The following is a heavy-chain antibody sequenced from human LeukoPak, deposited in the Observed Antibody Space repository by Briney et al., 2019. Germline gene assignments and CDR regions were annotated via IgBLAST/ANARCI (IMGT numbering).Heavy chain of an antibody. J-gene: IGHJ4*02. CDR2: MKSNNGHT. CDR3: ARGPPNWGMVGY. Sequence: ASVKVSCKASGYTFTSFDFNWVQQATGQGLEWMGWMKSNNGHTGYAQKFQGRVTMTRDTSISTAYMELSSLTFEDTAVYYCARGPPNWGMVGYWGQGTLVTVPS. D-gene: IGHD7-27*01. V-gene: IGHV1-8*01. CDR1: GYTFTSFD.